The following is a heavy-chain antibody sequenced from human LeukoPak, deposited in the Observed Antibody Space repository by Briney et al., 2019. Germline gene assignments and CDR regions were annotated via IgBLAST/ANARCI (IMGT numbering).Heavy chain of an antibody. J-gene: IGHJ5*02. CDR2: IYYSGST. CDR3: AREKDCTSSRCYANWFDP. D-gene: IGHD2-2*01. CDR1: GGSISSSTFY. V-gene: IGHV4-39*07. Sequence: PSETLSLTCTVYGGSISSSTFYWGWIRQPPGKGLEWIGNIYYSGSTYYNPSLKSRVTISVDTSKNQFSLKVTSVTAADTAVYYCAREKDCTSSRCYANWFDPWGQGTLVTVSS.